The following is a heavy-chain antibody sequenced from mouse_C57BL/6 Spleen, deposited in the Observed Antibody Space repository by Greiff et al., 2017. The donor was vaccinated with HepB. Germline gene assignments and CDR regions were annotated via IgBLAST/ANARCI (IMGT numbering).Heavy chain of an antibody. Sequence: EVQLQESGGGLVKPGGSLKLSCAASGFTFSSYAMSWVRQTPEKRLEWVATISDGGSYTYYPDNVKGRFTISRDNAKNNLYLQMSHLKSEDTAMYYCARDGGDDGGYFDYWGQGTTLTVSS. CDR3: ARDGGDDGGYFDY. J-gene: IGHJ2*01. CDR2: ISDGGSYT. CDR1: GFTFSSYA. D-gene: IGHD2-12*01. V-gene: IGHV5-4*01.